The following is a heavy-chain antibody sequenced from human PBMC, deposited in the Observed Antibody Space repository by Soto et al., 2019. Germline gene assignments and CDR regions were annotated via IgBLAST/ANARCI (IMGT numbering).Heavy chain of an antibody. Sequence: QVQLVQSGAEVKKPGASVKVSCKASGYTFTSYYMHWVRQAPGQGLEWMGIINPSGGSTSYAQKFQGRVTMTRDTSTSTVYMELSSLRSEDTAVYYGAIIAVAGTGYFDYWGQGTLVTVSS. CDR2: INPSGGST. J-gene: IGHJ4*02. CDR1: GYTFTSYY. V-gene: IGHV1-46*01. CDR3: AIIAVAGTGYFDY. D-gene: IGHD6-19*01.